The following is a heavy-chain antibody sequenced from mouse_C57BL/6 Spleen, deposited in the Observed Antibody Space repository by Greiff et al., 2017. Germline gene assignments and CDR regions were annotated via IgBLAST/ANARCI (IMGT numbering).Heavy chain of an antibody. CDR2: IYPGDGDT. D-gene: IGHD1-1*01. CDR3: ARWSYGSEEDFDV. CDR1: GYAFSSSW. J-gene: IGHJ1*03. Sequence: VQLQQSGPELVKPGASVKISCKASGYAFSSSWMNWVKQRPGKGLEWIGRIYPGDGDTNYNGKFKGKATLTADKSSSTAYMQLSSLTSEDSAVYFCARWSYGSEEDFDVWGTGTTVIVSS. V-gene: IGHV1-82*01.